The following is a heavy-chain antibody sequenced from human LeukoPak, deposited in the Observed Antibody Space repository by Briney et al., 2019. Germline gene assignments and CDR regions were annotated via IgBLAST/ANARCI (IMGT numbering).Heavy chain of an antibody. CDR1: GFTFSSYS. V-gene: IGHV3-48*02. CDR3: ASSGSYRFDY. Sequence: SGGSLRLSCAASGFTFSSYSMNWVRQAPRKGLEWVSHITASGTAMFYADSVKGRFTISRDNAKNSLYLQMNSLRDEDTAVYYCASSGSYRFDYWGQGTLVTVSS. CDR2: ITASGTAM. D-gene: IGHD1-26*01. J-gene: IGHJ4*02.